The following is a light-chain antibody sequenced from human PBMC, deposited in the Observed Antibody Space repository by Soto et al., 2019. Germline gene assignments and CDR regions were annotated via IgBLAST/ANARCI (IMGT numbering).Light chain of an antibody. V-gene: IGKV3-11*01. J-gene: IGKJ5*01. CDR1: QSVSNY. Sequence: EIVLTHSPATLSLSPCQRAPLSFSASQSVSNYLAWYQQKPGPGPGLLIYDASTRATGTPARFSGSGCGTDFTLTITSLKPDDVAVDYCQQRSNRHPPITFGQGTRLEIK. CDR2: DAS. CDR3: QQRSNRHPPIT.